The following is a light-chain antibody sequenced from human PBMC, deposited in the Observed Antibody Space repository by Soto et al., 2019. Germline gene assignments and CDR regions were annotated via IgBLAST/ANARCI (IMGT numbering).Light chain of an antibody. CDR3: VHYMGRDIRA. CDR1: SGSVSITSY. Sequence: QAVVTQAPSFSVSPGGTVTLTCGLTSGSVSITSYPSWYQQTPGQPPRTLVYGTNIRSSGVPHRFSGSIRGNKAALTITGAQSEDECDYYCVHYMGRDIRAFGGGTKLTVL. J-gene: IGLJ3*02. V-gene: IGLV8-61*01. CDR2: GTN.